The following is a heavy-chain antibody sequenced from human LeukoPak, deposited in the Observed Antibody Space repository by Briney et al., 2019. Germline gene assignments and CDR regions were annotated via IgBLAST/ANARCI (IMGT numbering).Heavy chain of an antibody. Sequence: GASVKVSCKASGGTFSSYAISWVRQAPGQGLEWMGWMNPNSGNTGYAQKFQGRVTMTRNTSISTAYMELSSLRSEDTAVYYCARDRIQLWLGYWGQGTLVTVSS. CDR3: ARDRIQLWLGY. CDR1: GGTFSSYA. J-gene: IGHJ4*02. V-gene: IGHV1-8*02. D-gene: IGHD5-18*01. CDR2: MNPNSGNT.